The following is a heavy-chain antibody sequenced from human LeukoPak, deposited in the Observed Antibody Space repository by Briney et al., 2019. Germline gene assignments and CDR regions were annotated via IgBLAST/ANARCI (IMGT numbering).Heavy chain of an antibody. V-gene: IGHV4-4*07. CDR3: ARERSMVRGVSWFDP. CDR1: GGSISSYY. CDR2: IYTSGST. Sequence: PSETLSLTCTVSGGSISSYYWSWIRQPAGKGLEWIGRIYTSGSTNYNPSLKSRVTMSVDTSKNQFSLKLSSVTAADTAVYYCARERSMVRGVSWFDPWGQGTLVTVSS. J-gene: IGHJ5*02. D-gene: IGHD3-10*01.